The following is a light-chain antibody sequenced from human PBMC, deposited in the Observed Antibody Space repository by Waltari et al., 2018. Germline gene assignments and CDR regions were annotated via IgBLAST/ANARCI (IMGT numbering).Light chain of an antibody. Sequence: SYVLTQPPSVSVAPGETARITCGGNNIESKSVHWYRQRPGQAPVVVISYDNDRAAGIPERFSGSNVGNTATRTISRVEAGDEADYYCQVWDANTDPGVFGTGTEVTVL. CDR2: YDN. CDR3: QVWDANTDPGV. V-gene: IGLV3-21*01. J-gene: IGLJ1*01. CDR1: NIESKS.